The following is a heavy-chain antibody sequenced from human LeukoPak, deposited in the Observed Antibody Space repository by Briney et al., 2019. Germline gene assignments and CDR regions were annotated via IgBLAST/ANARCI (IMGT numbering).Heavy chain of an antibody. CDR3: ARDYYESSGYRLRGPIPPIDY. D-gene: IGHD3-22*01. CDR1: GYTFTSYA. Sequence: ASVKVSCKASGYTFTSYAMHWVRQAPGQRLEWMGWINAGNGNTKYSQKFQGRVTITRDTSASTAYMALISLRSEDTAVYYCARDYYESSGYRLRGPIPPIDYWGQGTLVTVSS. J-gene: IGHJ4*02. CDR2: INAGNGNT. V-gene: IGHV1-3*01.